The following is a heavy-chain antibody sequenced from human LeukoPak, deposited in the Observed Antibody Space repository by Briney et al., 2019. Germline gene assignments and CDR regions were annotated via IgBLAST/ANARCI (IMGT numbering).Heavy chain of an antibody. D-gene: IGHD2-2*01. CDR3: ARDPPPKYQLRVEDY. CDR1: GFTFSSYW. Sequence: GGSLRLSCAASGFTFSSYWMSWARQAPGKGLEWVANIKQDGSEKYYVDSVEGRFTISRDNAKNSLYLQMNSLRAEDTAVYYCARDPPPKYQLRVEDYWGQGTLVTVSS. J-gene: IGHJ4*02. CDR2: IKQDGSEK. V-gene: IGHV3-7*01.